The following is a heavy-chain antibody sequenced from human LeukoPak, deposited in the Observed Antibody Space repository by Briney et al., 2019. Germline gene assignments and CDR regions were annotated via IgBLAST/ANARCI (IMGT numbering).Heavy chain of an antibody. CDR2: ITSSSSTI. V-gene: IGHV3-48*01. CDR3: ARDGSRVVPAAIVDY. Sequence: PGGSLRPSCAASGFTLSSYSMNWVRQAPGKGLEWVSYITSSSSTIYYADSVKGRFTISRDNAKNSLYLQMNSLRAEDTAVYYCARDGSRVVPAAIVDYWGQGTLVTVSS. CDR1: GFTLSSYS. J-gene: IGHJ4*02. D-gene: IGHD2-2*01.